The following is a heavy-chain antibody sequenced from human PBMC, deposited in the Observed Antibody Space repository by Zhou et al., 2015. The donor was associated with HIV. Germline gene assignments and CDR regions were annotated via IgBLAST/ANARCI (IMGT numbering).Heavy chain of an antibody. CDR2: TYNGYT. D-gene: IGHD4/OR15-4a*01. CDR3: ARDSTSMLTLLVDY. V-gene: IGHV1-18*01. CDR1: GGAVTRSG. Sequence: QAQLIQSGAEVKKSGSSVKVSCKASGGAVTRSGISWVRQAPGQGLEWMGWTYNGYTKYAPKFQDRVTMTTDTSTSTAYMEMRSLTSDDTAVYYCARDSTSMLTLLVDYWGQGTLVIVSA. J-gene: IGHJ4*02.